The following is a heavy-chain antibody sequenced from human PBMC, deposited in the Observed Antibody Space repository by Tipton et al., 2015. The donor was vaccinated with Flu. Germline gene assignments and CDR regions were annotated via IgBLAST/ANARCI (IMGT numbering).Heavy chain of an antibody. Sequence: SLRLSCAASGFTFSSYEMNWVRQAPGKGLEWLSHISSSGDTINYADSVKGRFTISRDNAKKSLYLQMNSLRAEDTAVYYCARDHPPSITVLGEITDYFGMDVWGQGTTVTVSS. D-gene: IGHD3-3*01. CDR1: GFTFSSYE. CDR2: ISSSGDTI. V-gene: IGHV3-48*03. J-gene: IGHJ6*02. CDR3: ARDHPPSITVLGEITDYFGMDV.